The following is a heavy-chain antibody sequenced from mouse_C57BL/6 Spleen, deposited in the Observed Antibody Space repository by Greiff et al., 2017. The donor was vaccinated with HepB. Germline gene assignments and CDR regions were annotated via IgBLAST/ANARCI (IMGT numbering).Heavy chain of an antibody. CDR2: IYPGDGDT. V-gene: IGHV1-82*01. CDR1: GYAFSSSW. D-gene: IGHD3-2*02. Sequence: QVQLKESGPELVKPGASVKISCKASGYAFSSSWMNWVKQRPGKGLEWIGRIYPGDGDTNYNGKFKGKATLTADKSSSTAYMQLSSLTSEDSAVYFCAMETAQATSPFAYWGQGTLATVSA. J-gene: IGHJ3*01. CDR3: AMETAQATSPFAY.